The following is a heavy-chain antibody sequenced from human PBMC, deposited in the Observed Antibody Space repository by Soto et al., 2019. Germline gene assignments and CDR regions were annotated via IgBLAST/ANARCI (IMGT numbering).Heavy chain of an antibody. V-gene: IGHV4-39*07. Sequence: SETLSLTCTVSGGSISSSSYYWGWIRQPPGKGLEWIGSIYYSGSTYYNPSLKSRVTISVDTSKNQFSLKLSSVTAADTAVYYCARDRVGVVPAAIDYYYYYMDVWGKGTTVTVSS. D-gene: IGHD2-2*01. CDR1: GGSISSSSYY. J-gene: IGHJ6*03. CDR3: ARDRVGVVPAAIDYYYYYMDV. CDR2: IYYSGST.